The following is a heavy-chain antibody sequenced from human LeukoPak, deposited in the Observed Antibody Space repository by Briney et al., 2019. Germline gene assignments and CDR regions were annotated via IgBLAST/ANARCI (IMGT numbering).Heavy chain of an antibody. CDR2: IKEDGSKK. D-gene: IGHD2-21*02. V-gene: IGHV3-7*01. Sequence: PGGSLRLSCAASGFTFSSYWMTWVCQAPGKGLEWVAIIKEDGSKKYYVDSVKGRFTISRDNSKNTLYLQMNSLGPEDTAVYFCARERQDTVIHSGAFDIWGQGTMVTVSS. CDR3: ARERQDTVIHSGAFDI. J-gene: IGHJ3*02. CDR1: GFTFSSYW.